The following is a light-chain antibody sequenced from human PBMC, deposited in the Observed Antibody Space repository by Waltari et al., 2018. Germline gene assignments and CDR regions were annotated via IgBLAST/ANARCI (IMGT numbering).Light chain of an antibody. J-gene: IGLJ3*02. CDR3: QSYDSSLSGWV. V-gene: IGLV1-40*01. CDR2: GNT. CDR1: SSTLRPGYV. Sequence: HSVLTHPPSVSGAPGQRVTIPSTGSSSTLRPGYVVHCYQQIPATAPKLLIYGNTNRPSGVPDRFSGSKSGTSASLAITGLQAEDEADYYCQSYDSSLSGWVFGGGTKLTVL.